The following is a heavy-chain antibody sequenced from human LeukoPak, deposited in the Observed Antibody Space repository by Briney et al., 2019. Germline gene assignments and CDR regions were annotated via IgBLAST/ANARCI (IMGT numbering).Heavy chain of an antibody. CDR3: ASPQWLAF. CDR2: ISTSGSTI. D-gene: IGHD6-19*01. CDR1: GITFSSYE. J-gene: IGHJ4*02. Sequence: PGGSLRLSCVVSGITFSSYEMNWVRQAPGKGLEWVSYISTSGSTIYYADSVKGRFTISRDNAKNSLYLQMNGLRAEDTAIYYCASPQWLAFWGQGTLVTVPS. V-gene: IGHV3-48*03.